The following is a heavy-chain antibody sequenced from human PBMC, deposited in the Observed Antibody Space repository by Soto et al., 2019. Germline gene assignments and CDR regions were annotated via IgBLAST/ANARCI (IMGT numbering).Heavy chain of an antibody. Sequence: PGGSLRLSCAASGFTFSSYAMHWVRQAPGKGVEWVAVISYDGSNKYYADSVKGRFTISRDNSKNTLYLQMNSLRAEDTAVYYCARDPYRAPKYYFDYWGQGTLVTVS. D-gene: IGHD2-2*01. J-gene: IGHJ4*02. CDR1: GFTFSSYA. CDR2: ISYDGSNK. V-gene: IGHV3-30-3*01. CDR3: ARDPYRAPKYYFDY.